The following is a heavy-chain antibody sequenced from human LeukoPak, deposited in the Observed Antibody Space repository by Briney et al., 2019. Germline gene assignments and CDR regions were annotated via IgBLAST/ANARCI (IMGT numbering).Heavy chain of an antibody. Sequence: ASVKVSCKASGGTFSSYALSWVRQAPGQGLEWMGGIIPIFGTANYAQKFQGRVTITADESTSTAYMELSSLRSEDTAVYYCARVFNWNDVSPFDYWGQGTLVTVSS. CDR2: IIPIFGTA. D-gene: IGHD1-1*01. J-gene: IGHJ4*02. CDR3: ARVFNWNDVSPFDY. CDR1: GGTFSSYA. V-gene: IGHV1-69*13.